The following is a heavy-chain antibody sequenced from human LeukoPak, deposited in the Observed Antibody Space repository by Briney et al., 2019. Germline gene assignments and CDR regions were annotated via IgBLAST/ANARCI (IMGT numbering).Heavy chain of an antibody. CDR3: ARRWGSLRPNTATIFGVVISPRTYFDY. CDR2: INHSGST. Sequence: TSETLSLTCAVYGGSFSGYYWSWIRQPPAKGLGWIGEINHSGSTNYNPSLKSRVTISVDTSKNQFSLKLSSVTSADTAVYYCARRWGSLRPNTATIFGVVISPRTYFDYWCHVTLVTVSS. V-gene: IGHV4-34*01. J-gene: IGHJ4*01. D-gene: IGHD3-3*01. CDR1: GGSFSGYY.